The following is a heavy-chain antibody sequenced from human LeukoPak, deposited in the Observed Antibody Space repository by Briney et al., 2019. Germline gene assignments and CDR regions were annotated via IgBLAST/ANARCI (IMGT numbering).Heavy chain of an antibody. V-gene: IGHV3-23*01. CDR1: GFTFSSYA. CDR3: AKDRRDYQLLLGGLNY. J-gene: IGHJ4*02. Sequence: GGSLRLSCAASGFTFSSYAMSWVRQAPGKVLEWVSAISGSGGSTYYADSVKGRFTISRDNSKNTLYLQMNSLRAEDTAVYYCAKDRRDYQLLLGGLNYWGQGTLVTVSS. CDR2: ISGSGGST. D-gene: IGHD2-2*01.